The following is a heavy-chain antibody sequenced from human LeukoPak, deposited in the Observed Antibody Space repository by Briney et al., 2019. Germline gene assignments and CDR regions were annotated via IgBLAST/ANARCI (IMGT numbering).Heavy chain of an antibody. CDR3: AKDILRFLEWWAFDI. D-gene: IGHD3-3*01. J-gene: IGHJ3*02. V-gene: IGHV3-9*01. Sequence: GGSLRLPCAASGFTFDDYAMHWVRQAPGKGLEWVSGISWNSGSIGYADSVKGRFTISRDNAKNSLYLQMNSLRAEDTALYYCAKDILRFLEWWAFDIWGQGTMVTVSS. CDR1: GFTFDDYA. CDR2: ISWNSGSI.